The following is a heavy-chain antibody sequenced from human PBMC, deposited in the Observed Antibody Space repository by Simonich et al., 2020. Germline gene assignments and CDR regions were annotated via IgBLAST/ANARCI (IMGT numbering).Heavy chain of an antibody. CDR3: ASSKLATIDY. J-gene: IGHJ4*02. CDR2: INPNSGGT. Sequence: QVQLVQSGAEVKKPGASVKVSCKASGYTFTGYYMHWVRQAPGQGLEWMGWINPNSGGTNYAQKVQGRVTMTRDTSIITAYMELSRLRSDDTAVYYCASSKLATIDYWGQGTLVTVSS. D-gene: IGHD5-12*01. CDR1: GYTFTGYY. V-gene: IGHV1-2*02.